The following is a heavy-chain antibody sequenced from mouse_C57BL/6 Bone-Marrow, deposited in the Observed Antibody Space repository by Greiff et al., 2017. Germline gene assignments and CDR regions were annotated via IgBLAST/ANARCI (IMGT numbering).Heavy chain of an antibody. CDR1: GYTFTSYG. Sequence: QVQLQESGAELARPGASVKLSCKASGYTFTSYGISWVKQRTGQGLEWIGEIYPRSGNTYYNEKFKGKATLTADKSSSTAYMELRSLTPEDSAVYFCARGDYYYGSSYGRLAYWGQGTLVTVSA. CDR3: ARGDYYYGSSYGRLAY. J-gene: IGHJ3*01. CDR2: IYPRSGNT. D-gene: IGHD1-1*01. V-gene: IGHV1-81*01.